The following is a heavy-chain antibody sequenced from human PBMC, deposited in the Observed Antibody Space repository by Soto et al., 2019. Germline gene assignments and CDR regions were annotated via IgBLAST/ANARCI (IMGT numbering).Heavy chain of an antibody. D-gene: IGHD3-3*01. V-gene: IGHV3-21*01. CDR2: ISSSSSYI. CDR3: ARDMRGLIRFLEWLPYYGMDV. J-gene: IGHJ6*02. CDR1: GFTFSSYS. Sequence: EVQLVESGGGLVKPGGSLRLSCAASGFTFSSYSMNWVRQAPGKGLEWVSSISSSSSYIYYADSVKGRFTISRDNAKNSLYLQMNSLRAEDTAVYYCARDMRGLIRFLEWLPYYGMDVWGQGTTVTVSS.